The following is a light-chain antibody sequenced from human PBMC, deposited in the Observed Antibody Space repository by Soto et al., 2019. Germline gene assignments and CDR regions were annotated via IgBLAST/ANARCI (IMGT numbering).Light chain of an antibody. CDR3: SAFTGTSYV. CDR2: DVS. J-gene: IGLJ1*01. CDR1: SIDVGGNKY. V-gene: IGLV2-14*03. Sequence: QPALTQPASVSGSPGQSITVPCPGTSIDVGGNKYVSWYQQYPGKAPKLMICDVSNRPSGVSNRFSGSKSGNTASLTISGLQAEDEADYYCSAFTGTSYVFGTGTKVTVL.